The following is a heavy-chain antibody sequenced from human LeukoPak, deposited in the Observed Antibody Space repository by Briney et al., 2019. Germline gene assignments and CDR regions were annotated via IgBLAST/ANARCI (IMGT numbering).Heavy chain of an antibody. V-gene: IGHV3-74*01. CDR2: ISPTGSTT. D-gene: IGHD6-13*01. J-gene: IGHJ4*02. CDR1: GITFGRFR. Sequence: PGGSLRLSCAASGITFGRFRMSWVRQAPGKGLVWVSRISPTGSTTSYADSVKGRFTVSRDNAKNTLYLQVNNLRAEDTAVYYCARGPSSNWSGLDFWGQGTLLTVSS. CDR3: ARGPSSNWSGLDF.